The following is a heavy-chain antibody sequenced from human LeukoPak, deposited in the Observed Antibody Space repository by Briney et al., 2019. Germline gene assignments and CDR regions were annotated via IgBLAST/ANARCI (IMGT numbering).Heavy chain of an antibody. CDR3: ARDSSSWRNYYYYYYMDV. CDR2: IYTSGST. Sequence: SETLSLTCTVSGGSISSYYWSWIRQPAGKGLEWIGRIYTSGSTNYNPSLKSRVTMSVDTSKNQFSLKLSSVTAADTAVYYCARDSSSWRNYYYYYYMDVWGKGTTVTVSS. CDR1: GGSISSYY. D-gene: IGHD6-13*01. V-gene: IGHV4-4*07. J-gene: IGHJ6*03.